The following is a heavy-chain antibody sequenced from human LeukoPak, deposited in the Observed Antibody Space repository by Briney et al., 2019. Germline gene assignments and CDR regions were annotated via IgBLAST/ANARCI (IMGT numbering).Heavy chain of an antibody. CDR2: INPSGGST. J-gene: IGHJ4*02. CDR3: ARELHLRIAVAGTATDY. D-gene: IGHD6-19*01. Sequence: GASVKVSCKASGYTFTSYYMHWVRQAPGQGLEWMGIINPSGGSTSYAQKFQGRVTMTRDTSTSTVYMELSSLRSEDTAEYYCARELHLRIAVAGTATDYWGQGTLVTVSS. CDR1: GYTFTSYY. V-gene: IGHV1-46*01.